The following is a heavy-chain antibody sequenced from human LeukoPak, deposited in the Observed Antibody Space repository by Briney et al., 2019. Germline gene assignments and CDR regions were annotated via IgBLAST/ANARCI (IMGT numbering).Heavy chain of an antibody. J-gene: IGHJ4*02. CDR2: IYYSGST. CDR3: ASTIDWSFDY. V-gene: IGHV4-59*01. Sequence: SETLSLTCTVSGGSISSYYWSWIRQPPGKGLEWIGYIYYSGSTNYNPSLKSRVTISVDTSKNQFSLKLSSVTAAETAVYYCASTIDWSFDYWGQGTLVTVSS. D-gene: IGHD3-9*01. CDR1: GGSISSYY.